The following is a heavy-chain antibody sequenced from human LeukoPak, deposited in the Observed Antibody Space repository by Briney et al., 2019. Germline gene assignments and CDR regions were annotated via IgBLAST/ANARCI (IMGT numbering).Heavy chain of an antibody. CDR3: ARHPSGSSFDY. J-gene: IGHJ4*02. V-gene: IGHV4-39*01. CDR2: SDYSGST. CDR1: GGSISSSSYY. D-gene: IGHD1-26*01. Sequence: SETLSLTCTVSGGSISSSSYYWGWIRQPPGKGLEWIGASDYSGSTYYNPSLKSRVTISVDTSKNQFSLKLSSVTAADTAVYYCARHPSGSSFDYWGQGTPVTFSS.